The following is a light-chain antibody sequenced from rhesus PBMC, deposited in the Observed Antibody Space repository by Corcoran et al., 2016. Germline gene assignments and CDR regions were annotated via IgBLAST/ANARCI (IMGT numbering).Light chain of an antibody. CDR1: QSVSSS. J-gene: IGKJ1*01. V-gene: IGKV3-42*01. CDR2: GAS. CDR3: QQDSDWRT. Sequence: EIVLTQSPATLSLSPGERATLSCRASQSVSSSLAWYQQRPDQAPRLLIFGASNRATCIPDRCSGSGFGTDFTLTISSLEPEDVAVYYCQQDSDWRTFGQGTKVEFK.